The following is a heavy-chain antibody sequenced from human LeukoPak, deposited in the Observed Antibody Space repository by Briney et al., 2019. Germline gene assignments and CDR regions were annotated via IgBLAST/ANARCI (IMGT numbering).Heavy chain of an antibody. Sequence: ASVKVSCKASGYTFTNNYLHWVRQAPGQGLEWMGMIYPRDGSTSYAQNFQGRVTVTRDTSTTTVHMELRGLRSEDTAVYYCARGVGGTSLLFDYWGQGTLVTVSS. J-gene: IGHJ4*02. D-gene: IGHD2-2*01. CDR3: ARGVGGTSLLFDY. CDR1: GYTFTNNY. V-gene: IGHV1-46*01. CDR2: IYPRDGST.